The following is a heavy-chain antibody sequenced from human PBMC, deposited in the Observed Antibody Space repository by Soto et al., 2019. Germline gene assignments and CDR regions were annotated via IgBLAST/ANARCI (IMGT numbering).Heavy chain of an antibody. D-gene: IGHD3-16*02. CDR1: GFTFSDHY. Sequence: EVQLVESGGGLVQPGGSLRLSCAASGFTFSDHYMDWVRQAPGKGLEWVGRTRNKANSNTTGYAASVKGRFTISRDDSRDPLYLQMNSLHTGDTAVYYSAREVGGGGSYRYTMTSTPQPFDLWGRGTLVSVSS. CDR2: TRNKANSNTT. CDR3: AREVGGGGSYRYTMTSTPQPFDL. V-gene: IGHV3-72*01. J-gene: IGHJ2*01.